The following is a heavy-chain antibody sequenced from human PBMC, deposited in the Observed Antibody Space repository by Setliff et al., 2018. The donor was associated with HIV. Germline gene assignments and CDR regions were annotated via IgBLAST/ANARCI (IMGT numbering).Heavy chain of an antibody. CDR2: IHTTGST. D-gene: IGHD5-18*01. V-gene: IGHV4-4*09. Sequence: PSETLSLTCTVSGGSIRSYYWSWIRQSPGKGLEWIGQIHTTGSTNYNPSLKSRVTISMDTSKNQFSLNLNSVTATDTAVYYCARRPVDTASFDPWGQGTLVTVSS. CDR1: GGSIRSYY. CDR3: ARRPVDTASFDP. J-gene: IGHJ5*02.